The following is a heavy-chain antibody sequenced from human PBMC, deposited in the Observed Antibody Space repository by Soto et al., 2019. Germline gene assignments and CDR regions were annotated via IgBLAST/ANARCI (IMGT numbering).Heavy chain of an antibody. CDR2: IYPGDSDT. Sequence: PVESLKISCNGSGYSFTSYWIGWVRQMPWKGLEWVGIIYPGDSDTRYSPSFQGQVIISADKSISTAYLQWSSLKASDTAMYYCARQFVVVPAAMWANYYYYGMDVWGQGTTVTVSS. J-gene: IGHJ6*02. V-gene: IGHV5-51*01. CDR3: ARQFVVVPAAMWANYYYYGMDV. D-gene: IGHD2-2*01. CDR1: GYSFTSYW.